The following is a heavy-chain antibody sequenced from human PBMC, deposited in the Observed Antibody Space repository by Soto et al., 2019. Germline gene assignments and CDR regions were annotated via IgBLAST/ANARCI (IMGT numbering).Heavy chain of an antibody. D-gene: IGHD6-19*01. Sequence: SETLSLTCAVYGGSFSGYYWSWILQPPGKGLEWIGEINHSGSTNYNPSLKSRVTISVDTSKNQFSLKLSSVTAADTAVYYCAKSTVAGNLRNYYYGMDVWGQGTTVTAP. CDR1: GGSFSGYY. CDR2: INHSGST. J-gene: IGHJ6*02. V-gene: IGHV4-34*01. CDR3: AKSTVAGNLRNYYYGMDV.